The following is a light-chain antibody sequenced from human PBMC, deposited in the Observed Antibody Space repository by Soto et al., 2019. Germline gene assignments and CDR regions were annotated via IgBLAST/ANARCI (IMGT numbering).Light chain of an antibody. V-gene: IGKV1-39*01. CDR3: LQSYSSPFT. J-gene: IGKJ3*01. CDR2: SAS. Sequence: DIQMTQSPSSLTASVGERVTITCRARRSISDYLNWYQQRPGKAPQLLISSASTLQSGVPSRFSGGTSGTDFTLPISSLQPEDLGTYYCLQSYSSPFTFGPGTTLEI. CDR1: RSISDY.